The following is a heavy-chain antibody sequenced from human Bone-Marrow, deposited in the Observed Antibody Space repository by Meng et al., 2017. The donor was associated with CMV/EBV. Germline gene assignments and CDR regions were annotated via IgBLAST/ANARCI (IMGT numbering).Heavy chain of an antibody. Sequence: SETLSLTCTVSGGSISSSSYYWGWIRQPPGKGLEWIGSIYYSGSTYYNPSLKSRVTISVDTSKNQFSLKLSSVTASDTAVYYCARDGCSSKGCYGAFDIWGQGTMVTVSS. J-gene: IGHJ3*02. D-gene: IGHD2-2*01. V-gene: IGHV4-39*07. CDR3: ARDGCSSKGCYGAFDI. CDR1: GGSISSSSYY. CDR2: IYYSGST.